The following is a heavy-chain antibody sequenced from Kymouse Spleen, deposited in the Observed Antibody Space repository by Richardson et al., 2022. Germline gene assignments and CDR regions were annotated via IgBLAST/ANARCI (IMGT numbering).Heavy chain of an antibody. CDR2: ISWNSGSI. CDR3: AKDMGSKLEPCMDV. Sequence: EVQLVESGGGLVQPGRSLRLSCAASGFTFDDYAMHWVRQAPGKGLEWVSGISWNSGSIGYADSVKGRFTISRDNAKNSLYLQMNSLRAEDTALYYCAKDMGSKLEPCMDVWGQGTTVTVSS. CDR1: GFTFDDYA. D-gene: IGHD1-1*01,IGHD1-20*01,IGHD1-7*01. V-gene: IGHV3-9*01. J-gene: IGHJ6*02.